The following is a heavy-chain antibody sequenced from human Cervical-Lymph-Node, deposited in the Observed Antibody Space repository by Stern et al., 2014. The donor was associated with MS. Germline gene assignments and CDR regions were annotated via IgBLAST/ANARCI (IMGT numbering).Heavy chain of an antibody. CDR1: GGTFNTNV. D-gene: IGHD6-6*01. CDR2: IIPIFGTA. V-gene: IGHV1-69*01. J-gene: IGHJ4*02. CDR3: ARAAYSTSSYNY. Sequence: QVQLGQSGAEVKKPGSSVKVSCKASGGTFNTNVISWVRQAPGQGLEWMGGIIPIFGTALYAQKFPGRVPITANESTPAGYMDLSSLRSEDPAVYYCARAAYSTSSYNYWGQGTLVIVSS.